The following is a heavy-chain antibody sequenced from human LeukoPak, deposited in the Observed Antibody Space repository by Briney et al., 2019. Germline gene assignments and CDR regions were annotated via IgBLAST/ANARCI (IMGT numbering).Heavy chain of an antibody. CDR1: GFTFRSYW. D-gene: IGHD5-12*01. Sequence: GGSLRLSCAASGFTFRSYWIHWVRQAPGKGLVWVGRIDNDGSDTIYADSVKGRFTVSRDNAKNTLYLQMNILRAEDTAVYFCARGGFSHGFDVWGQGTVVTVSS. V-gene: IGHV3-74*01. CDR2: IDNDGSDT. J-gene: IGHJ3*01. CDR3: ARGGFSHGFDV.